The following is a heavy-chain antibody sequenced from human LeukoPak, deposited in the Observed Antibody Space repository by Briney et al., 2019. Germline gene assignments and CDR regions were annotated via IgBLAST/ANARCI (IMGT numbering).Heavy chain of an antibody. CDR2: ISGSGGST. CDR3: AKVGYSYYYYYMDV. CDR1: GFTFSSYA. J-gene: IGHJ6*03. Sequence: PGGSLRHSCAASGFTFSSYAMSWVRQAPGKGLEWASAISGSGGSTYYADSAKGRFTISRDNSKNTLYLQMNSLRAEDTAVYYCAKVGYSYYYYYMDVWGKGTTVTVSS. D-gene: IGHD2-21*01. V-gene: IGHV3-23*01.